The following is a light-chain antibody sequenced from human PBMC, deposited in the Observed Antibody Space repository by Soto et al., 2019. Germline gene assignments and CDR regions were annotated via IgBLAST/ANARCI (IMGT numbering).Light chain of an antibody. CDR3: QQYGSSRT. J-gene: IGKJ1*01. Sequence: EIVLTQSPGTLSLSPGERATLSCRASQSISSSYLAWYQQKPGLAPRLLVYGASSRATGIPDRFSGSGSGTDFTLTISRLEPEDFAVYDCQQYGSSRTFGQGTKVEIK. CDR2: GAS. V-gene: IGKV3-20*01. CDR1: QSISSSY.